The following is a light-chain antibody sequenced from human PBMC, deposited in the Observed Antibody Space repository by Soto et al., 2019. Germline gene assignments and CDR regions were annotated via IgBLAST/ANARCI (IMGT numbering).Light chain of an antibody. CDR1: QSIRNW. Sequence: DIQMTQSPSTLSASVGDRVTITCRASQSIRNWLAWYQQKPGEAPKLLIYGASTLESGVPSRFSGSGSATEFTLTISSLQPDDFATYYCHQYNSYSPTFGQGTKLEIK. CDR3: HQYNSYSPT. V-gene: IGKV1-5*01. J-gene: IGKJ2*01. CDR2: GAS.